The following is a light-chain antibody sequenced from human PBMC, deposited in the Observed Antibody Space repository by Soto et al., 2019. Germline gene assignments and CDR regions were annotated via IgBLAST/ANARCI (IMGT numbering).Light chain of an antibody. V-gene: IGLV2-14*01. CDR2: EVS. CDR3: SSYTSISTYV. J-gene: IGLJ1*01. Sequence: QSALTQPASVSGSPGQSITNSCTGTSSDVGGYNYVSWYQQHPDKAPKLIIYEVSYRPSGVSDRFSGSKSANTVYLTISALQAEDEADYYCSSYTSISTYVFGTGTKLTVL. CDR1: SSDVGGYNY.